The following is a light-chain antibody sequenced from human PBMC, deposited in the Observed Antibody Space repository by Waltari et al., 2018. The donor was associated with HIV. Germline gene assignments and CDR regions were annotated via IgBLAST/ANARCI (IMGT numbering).Light chain of an antibody. CDR1: SSDVSTEDL. J-gene: IGLJ2*01. CDR3: CSYAGRSTFVL. CDR2: EIN. V-gene: IGLV2-23*02. Sequence: QAALHQPASVSGSPGQPITISCNETSSDVSTEDLVSWYQHHPGQVPKLIIYEINKRPSGVSNRFSGSKSGNMASLTISGLQAEDEAFYHCCSYAGRSTFVLFGGGTKLTVL.